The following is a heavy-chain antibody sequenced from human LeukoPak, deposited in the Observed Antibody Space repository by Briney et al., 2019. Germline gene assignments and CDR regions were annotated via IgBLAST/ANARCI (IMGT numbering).Heavy chain of an antibody. J-gene: IGHJ3*02. V-gene: IGHV1-2*06. D-gene: IGHD3-22*01. CDR2: INPNSGGT. Sequence: ASVKVSCKASGYTLTAYYLHWVRQAPGQGLEWMGRINPNSGGTTYAQKFQGRVTMTKDTSIGTAYMELSSLRSDDTAVYYCARPYYESSGLYVDAFDIWGQGTMVTVSS. CDR1: GYTLTAYY. CDR3: ARPYYESSGLYVDAFDI.